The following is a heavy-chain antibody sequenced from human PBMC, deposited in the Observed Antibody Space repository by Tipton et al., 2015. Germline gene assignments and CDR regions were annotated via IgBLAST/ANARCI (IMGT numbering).Heavy chain of an antibody. Sequence: SLRLSCAASGFTFSSYDMNWVRQAPGKGLEWVSYMSSSGSTIYYADSVKDRFTISRDNSKNTLYLQMNSLRAEDTAVYYCARDRKDLTGYYIFDYWGQGTLVTVSS. CDR3: ARDRKDLTGYYIFDY. CDR2: MSSSGSTI. D-gene: IGHD3-9*01. CDR1: GFTFSSYD. V-gene: IGHV3-48*01. J-gene: IGHJ4*02.